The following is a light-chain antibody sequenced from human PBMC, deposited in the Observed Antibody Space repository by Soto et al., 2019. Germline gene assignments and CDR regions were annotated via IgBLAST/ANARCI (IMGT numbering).Light chain of an antibody. CDR3: KQYLYWPA. V-gene: IGKV3-15*01. CDR2: RAS. J-gene: IGKJ1*01. CDR1: QGVSSH. Sequence: MLMTQSPAALSVSPGKRYTLSCRASQGVSSHLAWYQQKPGQAPRLLIYRASTSATGSPARLSGSGSGTEFSFIICCFQSVNFAAYYCKQYLYWPAFGQGT.